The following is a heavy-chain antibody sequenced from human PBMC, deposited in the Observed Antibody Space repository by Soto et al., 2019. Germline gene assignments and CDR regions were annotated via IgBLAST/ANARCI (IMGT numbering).Heavy chain of an antibody. CDR1: GYTFTSYG. V-gene: IGHV1-18*04. Sequence: GAAVKVSCKASGYTFTSYGISWVRQAPGQGLEWMGWISAYNGNTNYAQKLQGRVTMTTDTSTSTAYMELRSLRSDDTAVYYCARDRQGLQQQLVYYYYGMDVWGQGTAVTVSS. J-gene: IGHJ6*02. CDR2: ISAYNGNT. CDR3: ARDRQGLQQQLVYYYYGMDV. D-gene: IGHD6-13*01.